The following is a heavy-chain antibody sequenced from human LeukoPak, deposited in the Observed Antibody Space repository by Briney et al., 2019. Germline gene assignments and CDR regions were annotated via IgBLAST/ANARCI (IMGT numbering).Heavy chain of an antibody. CDR2: IYYSGST. CDR3: ARFSVAAAGTGWFDP. D-gene: IGHD6-13*01. CDR1: GVSISSYY. J-gene: IGHJ5*02. Sequence: SETQSLTCTVSGVSISSYYWSWIRQPPGKGLELIGYIYYSGSTNYNPSLKSRVTISVDTSKNQLSLKLSSVTAADTAVYYCARFSVAAAGTGWFDPWGQGTLVTVS. V-gene: IGHV4-59*01.